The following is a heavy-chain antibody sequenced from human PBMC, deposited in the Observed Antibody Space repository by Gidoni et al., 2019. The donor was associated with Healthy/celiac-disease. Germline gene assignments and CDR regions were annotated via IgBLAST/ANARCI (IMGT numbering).Heavy chain of an antibody. J-gene: IGHJ4*02. Sequence: EVQLLESGGGLVQPGGSLRLSCAASGSTLSSYAMSWVRQAPGKGMEWVSAISGSGGSTYYADSVKGRFTISRDNSKNTLYLQMNSLRAEDTAVYYCAKVGCSGGSCYPHFDYWGQGTLVTVSS. CDR2: ISGSGGST. V-gene: IGHV3-23*01. D-gene: IGHD2-15*01. CDR3: AKVGCSGGSCYPHFDY. CDR1: GSTLSSYA.